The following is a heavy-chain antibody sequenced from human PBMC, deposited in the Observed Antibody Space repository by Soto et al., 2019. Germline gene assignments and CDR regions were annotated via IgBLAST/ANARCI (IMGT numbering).Heavy chain of an antibody. CDR1: SGIFSGYY. CDR3: ARGGIVATINWCDT. J-gene: IGHJ5*02. CDR2: INHSGST. D-gene: IGHD5-12*01. V-gene: IGHV4-34*01. Sequence: NPSETLSLTCAVYSGIFSGYYWSWLRQPPGKGLEWIGEINHSGSTNYNPSLKSRVTISVDTSKNQFSLELSSVTAADTAVYYCARGGIVATINWCDTWGQGTLVTVSS.